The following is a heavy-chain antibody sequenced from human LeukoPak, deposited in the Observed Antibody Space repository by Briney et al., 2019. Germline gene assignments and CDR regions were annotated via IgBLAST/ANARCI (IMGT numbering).Heavy chain of an antibody. J-gene: IGHJ4*02. CDR1: GYTFTDYY. CDR2: INPNSDGT. Sequence: ASVKVSCKASGYTFTDYYLHWVRQAPGQGLEWMGWINPNSDGTNYAQKFQGRVTVTRDTSISTAYMELSSLKYDDTAIYYCARGGPILGKFSLYHHYWGQGTLVTVSS. CDR3: ARGGPILGKFSLYHHY. V-gene: IGHV1-2*02. D-gene: IGHD3-16*02.